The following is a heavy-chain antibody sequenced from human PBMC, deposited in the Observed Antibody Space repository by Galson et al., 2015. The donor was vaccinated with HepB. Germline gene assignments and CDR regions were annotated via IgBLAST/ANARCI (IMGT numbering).Heavy chain of an antibody. D-gene: IGHD6-19*01. CDR1: GDSASSNSAA. CDR2: TYYRSKWYS. V-gene: IGHV6-1*01. J-gene: IGHJ6*02. Sequence: CAISGDSASSNSAAWNWIRRSPSRGLEWLGRTYYRSKWYSDYAVSVRSRVTINPDTSKNQFSLQLKSVTPEDTAVYYCGRVAGTIYYYGMDVWGQGTTVTVSS. CDR3: GRVAGTIYYYGMDV.